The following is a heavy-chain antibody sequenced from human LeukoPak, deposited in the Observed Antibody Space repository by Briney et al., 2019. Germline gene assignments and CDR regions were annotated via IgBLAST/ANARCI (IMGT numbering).Heavy chain of an antibody. CDR3: ARGTMGLFDP. CDR1: GGSIRSNYY. D-gene: IGHD3-10*01. V-gene: IGHV4-39*07. J-gene: IGHJ5*02. CDR2: IYYSGNS. Sequence: SETLSLTCTVSGGSIRSNYYWGWIRQPPGKGLEWIGSIYYSGNSYYNPSLKSRVTMSADTSKNQFSLKLSSVTAADTAVYYCARGTMGLFDPWGQGTLVTVSS.